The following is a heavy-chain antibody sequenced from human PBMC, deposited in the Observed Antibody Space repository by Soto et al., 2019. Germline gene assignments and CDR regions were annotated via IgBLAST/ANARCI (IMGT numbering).Heavy chain of an antibody. Sequence: QVQLQELGPGLVIPSQTLTLTCAVSGASIDNNGYSWTWIRQHPGKGLEWIGTNNNRGDTYYNPSLKSRLTISLDTSQNHFSLRLNAVTAADTATYYCARGGSRWKALNCFAPWGQGIMVTVSP. CDR2: NNNRGDT. D-gene: IGHD6-19*01. CDR3: ARGGSRWKALNCFAP. J-gene: IGHJ5*02. V-gene: IGHV4-31*11. CDR1: GASIDNNGYS.